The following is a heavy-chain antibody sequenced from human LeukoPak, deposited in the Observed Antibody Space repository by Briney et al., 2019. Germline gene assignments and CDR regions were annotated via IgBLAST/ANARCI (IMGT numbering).Heavy chain of an antibody. V-gene: IGHV3-21*01. J-gene: IGHJ3*02. CDR1: GFTFSSYS. CDR2: ISSSSSSYI. CDR3: ARSDIVVVPAAMSDAFDI. Sequence: GGSLRLSCAASGFTFSSYSMNWVRQAPGKGLEWVSSISSSSSSYIYYADSVKGRFTISRDNAKNSLYLQMNSLRAEDTAVYYCARSDIVVVPAAMSDAFDIWGQGTMVTVSS. D-gene: IGHD2-2*01.